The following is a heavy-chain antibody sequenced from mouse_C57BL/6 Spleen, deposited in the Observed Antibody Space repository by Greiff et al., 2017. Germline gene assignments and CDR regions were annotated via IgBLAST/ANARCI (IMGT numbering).Heavy chain of an antibody. CDR1: GYTFTSYW. CDR3: ARGGDYDRRYFGV. J-gene: IGHJ1*03. D-gene: IGHD2-4*01. V-gene: IGHV1-52*01. Sequence: QVQLQQPGAELVRPGSSVKLSCKASGYTFTSYWMHWVKQRPIQGLEWIGNIDPSDSETNYNQKFKDKATVTVDKSSSTADMQLSSLTSEDSAVYDCARGGDYDRRYFGVGGTGTTVSDSS. CDR2: IDPSDSET.